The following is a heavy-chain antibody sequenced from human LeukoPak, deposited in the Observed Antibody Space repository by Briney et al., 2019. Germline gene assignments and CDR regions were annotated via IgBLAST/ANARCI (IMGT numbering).Heavy chain of an antibody. CDR2: ISYDGSNK. Sequence: PGGSLRLSCAASGFTFSSYAMHWVRQAPGKGLEWVAVISYDGSNKYYADSVKGRFTISRDNSKNTLYLQMNSLRAEDTAVYYCVRGHDSSGSLGYWGQGTLVTVSS. CDR3: VRGHDSSGSLGY. CDR1: GFTFSSYA. J-gene: IGHJ4*02. V-gene: IGHV3-30*01. D-gene: IGHD3-22*01.